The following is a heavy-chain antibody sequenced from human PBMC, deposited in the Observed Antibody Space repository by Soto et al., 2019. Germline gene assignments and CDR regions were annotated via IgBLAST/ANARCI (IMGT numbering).Heavy chain of an antibody. D-gene: IGHD5-18*01. CDR1: GGTFSSYA. CDR2: IITIFGTA. CDR3: ARDQVGREYSYGYRVGEPRFNGMDG. Sequence: QVQLVQSGAEVKKPGSSVKVSCKASGGTFSSYAISWVRQAPGQGLVWMLGIITIFGTANYAQTFQGRVTITANKSTSTANMELSCMRSDDTAVYYCARDQVGREYSYGYRVGEPRFNGMDGWGQGTTVTVSS. J-gene: IGHJ6*02. V-gene: IGHV1-69*06.